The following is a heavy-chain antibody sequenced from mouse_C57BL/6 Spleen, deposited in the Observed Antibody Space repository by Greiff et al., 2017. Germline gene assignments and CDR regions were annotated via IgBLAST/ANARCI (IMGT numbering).Heavy chain of an antibody. D-gene: IGHD2-5*01. CDR3: AKHTIFGYSNYGAMDY. CDR2: IWGGGST. Sequence: VMLVESGPGLVAPSQSLSITCTVSGFSLTSYGVDWVRQPPGKGLEWLGVIWGGGSTNYNSALMSRLSISKDNSKSQVFLKMNSLQTDDTAMYYCAKHTIFGYSNYGAMDYWGQGTSVTVSS. CDR1: GFSLTSYG. J-gene: IGHJ4*01. V-gene: IGHV2-9*01.